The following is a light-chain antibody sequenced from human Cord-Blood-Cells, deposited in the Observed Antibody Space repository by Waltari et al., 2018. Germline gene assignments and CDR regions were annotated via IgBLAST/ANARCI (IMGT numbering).Light chain of an antibody. CDR1: QSVSSSY. V-gene: IGKV3-20*01. CDR2: GAS. J-gene: IGKJ2*01. CDR3: QQYGSSPLYT. Sequence: EIVLTQSPGTLSLPPRERATPPCRASQSVSSSYLAWYQQKPGQAPRLLIYGASSRATGIPDRFSGSGSGTDFTLTISRLEPEDFAVYYCQQYGSSPLYTFGQGTKLEIK.